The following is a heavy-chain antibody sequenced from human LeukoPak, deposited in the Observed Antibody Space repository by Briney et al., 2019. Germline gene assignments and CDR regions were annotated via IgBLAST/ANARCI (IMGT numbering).Heavy chain of an antibody. Sequence: GGSLRLSCAASGFTVSSDYMSWVRQAPGKGLEWVSVIYSGGSTYYADSVKGRFTIPRDKSKNTVYLQMNSLRFEDTAMYYRARNWFDPWGQGTLVTVSS. CDR3: ARNWFDP. V-gene: IGHV3-53*05. J-gene: IGHJ5*02. CDR1: GFTVSSDY. CDR2: IYSGGST.